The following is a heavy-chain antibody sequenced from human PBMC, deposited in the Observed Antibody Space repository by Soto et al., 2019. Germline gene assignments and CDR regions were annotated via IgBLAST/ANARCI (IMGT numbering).Heavy chain of an antibody. V-gene: IGHV4-30-4*01. J-gene: IGHJ4*02. CDR2: IYYSGST. Sequence: SETLSLTCTVSGGSISSGDYYWSWIRQPPGKGLEWIGYIYYSGSTYYNPSLKSRVTISVDTSKNQFSLKLSSVTAADTAVYYCARGRSSSWDYYFDYWGQGTLVTVSS. CDR3: ARGRSSSWDYYFDY. D-gene: IGHD6-13*01. CDR1: GGSISSGDYY.